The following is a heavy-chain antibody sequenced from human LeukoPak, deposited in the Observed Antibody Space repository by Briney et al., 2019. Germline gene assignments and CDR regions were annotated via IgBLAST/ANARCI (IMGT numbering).Heavy chain of an antibody. D-gene: IGHD4-23*01. V-gene: IGHV4-59*08. Sequence: SETLSLTCTVCSGSISSYYWSWIRQPPGKGLEWLGYIYYSGSTNYNPSLKSRVTISVDTSKNQFSLKLSSVTAADTAVYYCARYIVGLDGRNPLFDHWGQGTLVTVSS. CDR3: ARYIVGLDGRNPLFDH. CDR2: IYYSGST. J-gene: IGHJ4*02. CDR1: SGSISSYY.